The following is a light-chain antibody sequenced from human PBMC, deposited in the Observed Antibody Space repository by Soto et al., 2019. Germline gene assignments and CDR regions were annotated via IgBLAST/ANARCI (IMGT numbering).Light chain of an antibody. Sequence: QSVLTQPRSVSGSPGQSVTISCTGTSSDVGGYSYVSWYQQHPGKAPKVMIYDVSKRPSGVPDRFSGSKSGNTASLTISGLQADDEADYYCCSYARGSRAFGGGTQLTVL. V-gene: IGLV2-11*01. CDR2: DVS. CDR1: SSDVGGYSY. CDR3: CSYARGSRA. J-gene: IGLJ3*02.